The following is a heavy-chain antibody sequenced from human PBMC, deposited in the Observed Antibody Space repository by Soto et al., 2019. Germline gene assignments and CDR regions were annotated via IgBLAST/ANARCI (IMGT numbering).Heavy chain of an antibody. V-gene: IGHV3-30-3*01. CDR2: ISYDGSNK. D-gene: IGHD2-21*01. CDR1: GFTFSSYA. CDR3: ARDTSPPYFLAYGY. J-gene: IGHJ4*02. Sequence: GGSLRLSCAASGFTFSSYAMHWVRQAPGKGLEWVAVISYDGSNKYYADSVKGRFTISRDNSKNTLYLQMNSLRAEDTAVYYCARDTSPPYFLAYGYWGQGTLVTVSS.